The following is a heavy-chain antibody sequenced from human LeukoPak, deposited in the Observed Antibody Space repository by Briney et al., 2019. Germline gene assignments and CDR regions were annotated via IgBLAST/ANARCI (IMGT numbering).Heavy chain of an antibody. V-gene: IGHV3-11*01. CDR1: GFIFSDYY. Sequence: GGSLRLSCAASGFIFSDYYMSWIRQAPGKGLEWVSSITNSGRATYYADSVKGRFTISRDNAKNSLYLQMNSLRAEDTAVYYCATGYSSGLLDYWGQGTLVTVSS. CDR3: ATGYSSGLLDY. D-gene: IGHD6-19*01. J-gene: IGHJ4*02. CDR2: ITNSGRAT.